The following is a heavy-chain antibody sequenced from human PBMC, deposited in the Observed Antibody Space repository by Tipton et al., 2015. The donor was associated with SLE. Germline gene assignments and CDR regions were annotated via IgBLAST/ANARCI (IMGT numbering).Heavy chain of an antibody. V-gene: IGHV4-31*03. CDR1: GGSISSGGYY. D-gene: IGHD3-10*01. CDR3: ASVGSYYYYYMDV. Sequence: TLSLTCTVSGGSISSGGYYWSWIRQHPGKGLEWIGYIYYSGSTYYNPSLKSRVTISVDTSKNQFSLKLSSVTAADTAVYYCASVGSYYYYYMDVWGKGTTVTVSS. J-gene: IGHJ6*03. CDR2: IYYSGST.